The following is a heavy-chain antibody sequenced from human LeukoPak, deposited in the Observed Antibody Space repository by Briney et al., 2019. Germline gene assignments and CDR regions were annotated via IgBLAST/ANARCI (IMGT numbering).Heavy chain of an antibody. CDR1: GGSISSYY. D-gene: IGHD2-15*01. CDR3: ARGRYCSADICSGGDAFDI. Sequence: SETLSLTCTVSGGSISSYYWSWIRQPPGKGLEWIGYIYYSGSTNYNPSLKSRVTISVDTSKNQFSLKLSSVTAADTAVYYCARGRYCSADICSGGDAFDIWGQGTMVSVSS. V-gene: IGHV4-59*12. J-gene: IGHJ3*02. CDR2: IYYSGST.